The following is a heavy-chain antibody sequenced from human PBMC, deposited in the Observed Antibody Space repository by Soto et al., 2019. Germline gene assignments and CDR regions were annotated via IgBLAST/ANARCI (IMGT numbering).Heavy chain of an antibody. CDR1: GYTFTIYG. V-gene: IGHV1-18*01. J-gene: IGHJ4*02. Sequence: ASVKVSCKASGYTFTIYGIIWVRQAPGQGLEWMGWISAYNGNTNYAQKFQGRVTMTTDTSTSTGYMELRSLRSDDTAVYYCATRSPAFDYWGQGTLVTVSS. CDR3: ATRSPAFDY. CDR2: ISAYNGNT.